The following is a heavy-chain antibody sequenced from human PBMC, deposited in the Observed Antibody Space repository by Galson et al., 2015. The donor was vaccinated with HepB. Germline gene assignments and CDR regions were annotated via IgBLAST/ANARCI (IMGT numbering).Heavy chain of an antibody. CDR1: GGSISSYY. CDR2: IYYSGST. V-gene: IGHV4-59*01. J-gene: IGHJ3*02. D-gene: IGHD4-17*01. CDR3: ARWGLDYGVDGSRAFDI. Sequence: ETLSLTCTVSGGSISSYYWSWIRLPPGKGLEWIGYIYYSGSTNYNPSLKSRVTISVDTSKNQFSLKLSSVTAADTAVYYCARWGLDYGVDGSRAFDIWGQGTMVTVSS.